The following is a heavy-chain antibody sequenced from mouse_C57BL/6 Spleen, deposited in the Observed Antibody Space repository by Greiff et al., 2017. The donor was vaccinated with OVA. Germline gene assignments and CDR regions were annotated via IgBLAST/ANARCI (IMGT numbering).Heavy chain of an antibody. CDR3: AGDAFTTAYWYFDV. D-gene: IGHD1-2*01. V-gene: IGHV7-1*01. Sequence: EVNVVESGGGLVQSGRSLRLSCATSGFTFSDFYMEWVRQAPGKGLEWIAASRNKANEYTTEYSASVKGRFIVSRDTSQSVLYLKRNALRAEDTAIYYCAGDAFTTAYWYFDVWGTGTTVTVSS. J-gene: IGHJ1*03. CDR1: GFTFSDFY. CDR2: SRNKANEYTT.